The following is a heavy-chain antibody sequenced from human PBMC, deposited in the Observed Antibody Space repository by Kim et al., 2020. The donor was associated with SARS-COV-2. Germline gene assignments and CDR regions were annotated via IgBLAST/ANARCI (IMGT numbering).Heavy chain of an antibody. CDR1: GFTFSSYV. CDR2: ISYDGSNK. J-gene: IGHJ5*02. CDR3: ARDSSGSYFSGFDP. Sequence: GGSLRLSCAASGFTFSSYVIHWVRQAPGKGLEWVAIISYDGSNKYYADSVKGRFTISRDNSKNTLYLQMNSLRAEDTAVYYCARDSSGSYFSGFDPWGQGTLVTVSS. V-gene: IGHV3-30-3*01. D-gene: IGHD3-10*01.